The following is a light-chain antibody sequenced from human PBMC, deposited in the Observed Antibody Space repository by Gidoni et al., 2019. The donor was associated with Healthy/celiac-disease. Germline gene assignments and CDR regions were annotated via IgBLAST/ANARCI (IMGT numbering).Light chain of an antibody. CDR2: RAS. CDR1: QSVLYSTNTKNY. CDR3: QQYYSTPSWT. Sequence: DILMSLSPDSLAVSLGERATINCTSSQSVLYSTNTKNYLAWYQQQPGQPPKLLIYRASTRESGVPDRFSGSRSGTDFTLTISSLQAEDVAVYYCQQYYSTPSWTFGQGTKVEIK. V-gene: IGKV4-1*01. J-gene: IGKJ1*01.